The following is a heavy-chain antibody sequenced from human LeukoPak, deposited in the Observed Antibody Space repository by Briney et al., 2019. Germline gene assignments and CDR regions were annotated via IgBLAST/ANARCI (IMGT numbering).Heavy chain of an antibody. CDR2: MNPNSGNT. Sequence: ASVKVSCKASGYTFTSYDINWVRQATGQGLEWMGWMNPNSGNTGYAQKFQGRVTMTRNTSISTAYMELSSLRSEDTAVYYCARGPARRLWFGELHPGRFDPWGQGTLVTVSS. D-gene: IGHD3-10*01. CDR1: GYTFTSYD. V-gene: IGHV1-8*01. CDR3: ARGPARRLWFGELHPGRFDP. J-gene: IGHJ5*02.